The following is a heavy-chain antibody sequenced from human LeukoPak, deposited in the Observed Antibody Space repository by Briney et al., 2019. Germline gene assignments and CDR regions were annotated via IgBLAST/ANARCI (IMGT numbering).Heavy chain of an antibody. J-gene: IGHJ4*02. CDR1: GDSVSTSSAA. D-gene: IGHD5-24*01. CDR3: ARGSGDGYNYYYFDY. Sequence: SQTLSLTCAISGDSVSTSSAAWNWIRQSPSRGLQWLGRRYYRSKWYNDYALSLKSRIAINPDTSKHQFSLQLNSVTPEDTAVYYCARGSGDGYNYYYFDYWGQGTLVTVSS. CDR2: RYYRSKWYN. V-gene: IGHV6-1*01.